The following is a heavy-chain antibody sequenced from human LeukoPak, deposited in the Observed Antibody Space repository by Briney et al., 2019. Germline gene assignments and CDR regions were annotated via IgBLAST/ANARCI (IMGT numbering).Heavy chain of an antibody. V-gene: IGHV4-39*07. J-gene: IGHJ4*02. D-gene: IGHD6-13*01. CDR1: GVSIRSRTYY. CDR2: FSYNGAT. Sequence: SETLSLTCTVSGVSIRSRTYYWGWIRQSPGKGLEWIGSFSYNGATYYNPSLKSRVTISEDTSNNQLSLKLISVTAADTAVYFCARDHGASSWYFYWGQGALVTVSS. CDR3: ARDHGASSWYFY.